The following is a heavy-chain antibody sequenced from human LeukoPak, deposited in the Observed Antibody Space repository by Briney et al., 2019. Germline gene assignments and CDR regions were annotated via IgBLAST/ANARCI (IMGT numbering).Heavy chain of an antibody. CDR1: GGSISSGSYY. D-gene: IGHD4-11*01. CDR2: INTSGSI. V-gene: IGHV4-61*02. J-gene: IGHJ5*02. Sequence: SQTLSLTCTVSGGSISSGSYYWSWIRQPAGEGLEWIGRINTSGSINYNPSLKSRVTISVDTSKNQFSLKVSSVTAADAAVYYCARDNTVTTSLGWSDPWGQGTLVTVSS. CDR3: ARDNTVTTSLGWSDP.